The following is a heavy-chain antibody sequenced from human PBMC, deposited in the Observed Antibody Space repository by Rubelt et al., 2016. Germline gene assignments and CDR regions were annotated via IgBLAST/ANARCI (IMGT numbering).Heavy chain of an antibody. CDR2: FDPEDGET. Sequence: EWTGGFDPEDGETIYAQKFQGRVTMTEDTSSDTAYMELSSLRSEDTAVYYCATGADDYGFPTTNYGMDVWGQGTTVTVSS. J-gene: IGHJ6*02. V-gene: IGHV1-24*01. CDR3: ATGADDYGFPTTNYGMDV. D-gene: IGHD4-17*01.